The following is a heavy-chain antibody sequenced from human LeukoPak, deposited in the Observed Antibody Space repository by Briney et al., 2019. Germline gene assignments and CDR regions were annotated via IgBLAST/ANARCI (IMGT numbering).Heavy chain of an antibody. CDR2: ISSSGRTI. CDR3: TRPQPYDY. CDR1: GFTFRSYS. J-gene: IGHJ4*02. Sequence: GGSLRLSCAASGFTFRSYSMNWVRQAPGKGLEWVSYISSSGRTIYYADSVRGRFTISRDNAKNSLFLQMNSLRAEDTAVYYCTRPQPYDYWGQGTLVTVSS. V-gene: IGHV3-48*01. D-gene: IGHD5-18*01.